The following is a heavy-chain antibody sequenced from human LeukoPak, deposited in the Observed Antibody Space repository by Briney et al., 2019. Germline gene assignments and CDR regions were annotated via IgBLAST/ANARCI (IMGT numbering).Heavy chain of an antibody. CDR2: ISSSGSTI. CDR3: AELGITMIGGV. V-gene: IGHV3-11*04. J-gene: IGHJ6*04. D-gene: IGHD3-10*02. Sequence: GGSLRLSCTVSGFTVSSNSMSWIRQAPGKGLEWVSYISSSGSTIYYADSVKGRFTISRDNAKNSLYLQMNSLRAEDAAVYYCAELGITMIGGVWGKGTTVTISS. CDR1: GFTVSSNS.